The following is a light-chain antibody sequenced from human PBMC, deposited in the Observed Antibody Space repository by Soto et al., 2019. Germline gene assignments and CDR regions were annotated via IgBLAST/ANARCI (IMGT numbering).Light chain of an antibody. CDR3: QQYDSHRGS. V-gene: IGKV1-5*01. CDR2: EAS. CDR1: QSVSTW. J-gene: IGKJ2*01. Sequence: DIQMTQSPSILSASVGDRVTITCRASQSVSTWLAWYQQKPGQAPKLLVFEASTLQRGVPSRFSGSGSGTDFTLTISSLQPDDFATYYCQQYDSHRGSFGQGTKVEIK.